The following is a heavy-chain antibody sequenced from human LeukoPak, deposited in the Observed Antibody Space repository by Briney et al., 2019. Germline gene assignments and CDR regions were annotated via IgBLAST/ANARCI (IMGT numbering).Heavy chain of an antibody. CDR1: GYSFTSYW. V-gene: IGHV5-51*01. D-gene: IGHD2-2*01. J-gene: IGHJ4*02. CDR3: ARSLVCSSTSCYAAAVYFDY. CDR2: IYPGDSDT. Sequence: GESLKISFKGSGYSFTSYWIGWVRQMPGKGLEWMGIIYPGDSDTRYSPSFQGQVTISADKSTSTAYLQWSSLKASDTAMYYCARSLVCSSTSCYAAAVYFDYWGQGTLVTVSS.